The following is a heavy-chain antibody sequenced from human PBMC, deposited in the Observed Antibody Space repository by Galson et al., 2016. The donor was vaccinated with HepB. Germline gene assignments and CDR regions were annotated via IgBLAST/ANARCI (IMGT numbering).Heavy chain of an antibody. CDR2: DSMDGRRK. CDR1: GFIFRNYG. CDR3: AKRHEYCPAVGCSVDY. J-gene: IGHJ4*02. V-gene: IGHV3-30*18. Sequence: SLRLSCAGSGFIFRNYGMHWVRQAPGKGLEWVAADSMDGRRKFYADSVKGRFTISRDNSNNMLFLQMSSLRTDDTAIYYCAKRHEYCPAVGCSVDYWGQGTLVSVSS. D-gene: IGHD2/OR15-2a*01.